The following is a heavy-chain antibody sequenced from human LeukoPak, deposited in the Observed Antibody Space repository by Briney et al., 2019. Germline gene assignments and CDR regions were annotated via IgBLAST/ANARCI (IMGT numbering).Heavy chain of an antibody. CDR2: IKQDGSEK. J-gene: IGHJ4*02. Sequence: GGSLRLSCAASGFTFNSHWMSWVRQAQGPGLEWVANIKQDGSEKYYADSVKGRFTISRDNAKNSLYLQMNSRRVVETAVYYCASVREWQLQNAPFDYWGQGTLVTVSS. D-gene: IGHD2-15*01. V-gene: IGHV3-7*01. CDR1: GFTFNSHW. CDR3: ASVREWQLQNAPFDY.